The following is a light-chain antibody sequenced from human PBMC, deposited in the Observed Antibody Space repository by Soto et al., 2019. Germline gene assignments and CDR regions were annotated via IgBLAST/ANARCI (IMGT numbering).Light chain of an antibody. J-gene: IGKJ2*01. CDR3: QHRGEWPRT. Sequence: EIVLTQSPATLSLSPGERATLSCRASQSVSNYLAWYQQKPGQAPRLLIYGASNRATGIPARFTGSGSGTDFPLTISSLEPEDFAVSYCQHRGEWPRTFGQGTKLEIK. CDR1: QSVSNY. CDR2: GAS. V-gene: IGKV3-11*01.